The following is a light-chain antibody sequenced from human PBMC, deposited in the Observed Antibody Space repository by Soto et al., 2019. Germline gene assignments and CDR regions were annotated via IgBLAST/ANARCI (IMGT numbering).Light chain of an antibody. CDR1: QNISSN. V-gene: IGKV3-15*01. J-gene: IGKJ1*01. Sequence: EIVMTQSPATLSVSPGERATLSCRASQNISSNLAWYQQKPGQAPRVLIDGASTRATGIPARFSGSGSGTEFTLTISSLHSEDCAVYYCQQYNNWLWTFGQGTKVEIK. CDR3: QQYNNWLWT. CDR2: GAS.